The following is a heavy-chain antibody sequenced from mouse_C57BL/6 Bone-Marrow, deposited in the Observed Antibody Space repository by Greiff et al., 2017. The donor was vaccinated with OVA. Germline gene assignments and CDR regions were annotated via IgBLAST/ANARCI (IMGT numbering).Heavy chain of an antibody. CDR2: IYPGSGNT. Sequence: VMLVESGAELVRPGASVKLSCKASGYTFTDYYINWVKQRPGQGLEWIARIYPGSGNTYYNEKFKGKATLTAEKSSSTAYMQLSSLTSEDSAVYFCARMGSGLYWYFDVWGTGTTVTVSS. CDR1: GYTFTDYY. J-gene: IGHJ1*03. V-gene: IGHV1-76*01. CDR3: ARMGSGLYWYFDV.